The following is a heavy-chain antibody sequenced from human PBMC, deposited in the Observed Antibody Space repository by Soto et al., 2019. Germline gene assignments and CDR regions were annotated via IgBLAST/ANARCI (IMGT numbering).Heavy chain of an antibody. D-gene: IGHD3-3*01. J-gene: IGHJ3*02. Sequence: EVQLVESGGGLVQPGGSLRLSCAASGFTFSSYWMSWVRQAPGKGLEWVANIKQDGSEKYYVDSVKGRFTISRDNAKNSLYLQMNSLRAEDTAVYYCAREGAFCSGYYVDAFDIWGQGTMVTVSS. CDR1: GFTFSSYW. V-gene: IGHV3-7*01. CDR3: AREGAFCSGYYVDAFDI. CDR2: IKQDGSEK.